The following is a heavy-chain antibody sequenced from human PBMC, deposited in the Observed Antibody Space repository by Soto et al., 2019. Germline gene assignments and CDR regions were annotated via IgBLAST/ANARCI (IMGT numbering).Heavy chain of an antibody. D-gene: IGHD2-15*01. Sequence: PSQTLSLTCAISGDSVSSNSAARNWIRQSPSGGLEWLGRTYYRSKWYADYALSVRSRITIIPDTSKNQFSLHLNSVTPEDTAVYYCARYTSSWYLEYWGQRTLVTVSS. J-gene: IGHJ4*02. CDR2: TYYRSKWYA. CDR1: GDSVSSNSAA. CDR3: ARYTSSWYLEY. V-gene: IGHV6-1*01.